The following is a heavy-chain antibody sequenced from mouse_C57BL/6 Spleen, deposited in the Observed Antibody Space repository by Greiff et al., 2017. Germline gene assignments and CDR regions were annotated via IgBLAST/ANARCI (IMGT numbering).Heavy chain of an antibody. CDR1: GYAFSSSW. J-gene: IGHJ3*01. CDR2: IYPGDGDT. V-gene: IGHV1-82*01. D-gene: IGHD2-4*01. CDR3: ARSPYDYFAWFAD. Sequence: QVQLQQSGPELVKPGASVKISCKASGYAFSSSWMNWVKQRPGKGLEWIGRIYPGDGDTNYNGKFKGKATLTADKSSSTAYMQLSSLTSEDAAVYFCARSPYDYFAWFADWGQGTLVTVSA.